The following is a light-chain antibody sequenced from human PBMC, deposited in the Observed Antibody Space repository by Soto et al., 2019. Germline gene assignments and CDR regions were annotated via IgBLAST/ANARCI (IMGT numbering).Light chain of an antibody. V-gene: IGLV2-14*01. CDR1: SSDVGNYNY. CDR2: EVI. J-gene: IGLJ3*02. CDR3: SSFTTSSTWV. Sequence: QSVLTQPDSVSGSPGQSITISCTGTSSDVGNYNYVSWYQQHPGKAPKLMIYEVISRPSGVSNRFSGSKSGNTASLTISGLQTEDEADYYCSSFTTSSTWVFGGGTKLTVL.